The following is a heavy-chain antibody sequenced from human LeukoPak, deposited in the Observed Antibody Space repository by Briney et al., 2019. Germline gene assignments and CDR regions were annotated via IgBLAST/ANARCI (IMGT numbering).Heavy chain of an antibody. CDR3: ARVRYDSSGYSQGFDY. CDR2: INWNGGST. V-gene: IGHV3-20*01. J-gene: IGHJ4*02. D-gene: IGHD3-22*01. Sequence: GGSLRLSCAASGFTFSSYAMSWVRRAPGKGLEWVSGINWNGGSTGYADSVKGRFTISRDNAKNSLYLQMNSLRAEDTALYHCARVRYDSSGYSQGFDYWGQGTLVTVSS. CDR1: GFTFSSYA.